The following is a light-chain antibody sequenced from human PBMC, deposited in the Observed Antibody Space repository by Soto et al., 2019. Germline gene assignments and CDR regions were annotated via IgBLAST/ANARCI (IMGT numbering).Light chain of an antibody. CDR3: CSYAGSYTYV. J-gene: IGLJ1*01. V-gene: IGLV2-11*01. CDR1: NSDVGGYNY. Sequence: QSALTQPRSVSGSPGQSVTISCTGTNSDVGGYNYVSWYQHHPGKAPKLMIFDVTKRPSGVPDRFSGSKSGNTASLTISGLQTEDEADYYCCSYAGSYTYVFGTGTKVTAL. CDR2: DVT.